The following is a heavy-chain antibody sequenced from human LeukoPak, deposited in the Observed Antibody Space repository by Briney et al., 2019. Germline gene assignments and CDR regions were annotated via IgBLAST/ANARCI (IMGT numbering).Heavy chain of an antibody. V-gene: IGHV1-69*04. CDR1: GGTFSSYA. J-gene: IGHJ3*01. CDR2: IIPILGIA. D-gene: IGHD1-26*01. CDR3: ASSWGIVGATEGMDV. Sequence: ASVKVSCKASGGTFSSYAISWVRQAPGQGLEWMGRIIPILGIANYAQKFQGRVTITADKSTSTAYMELSSLRSEDTAVYYCASSWGIVGATEGMDVWGQGTMVTVSS.